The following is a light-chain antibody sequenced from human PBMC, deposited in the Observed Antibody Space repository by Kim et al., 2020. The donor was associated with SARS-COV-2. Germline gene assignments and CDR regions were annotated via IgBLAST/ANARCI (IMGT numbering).Light chain of an antibody. J-gene: IGLJ3*02. CDR2: ETS. Sequence: PGGTVALTCGSSTGAVTRTHPPYWVQQKPGPAPKTLIFETSNKPSWTPARFSGSLLGGKAALTLSGAQPEDEGDYYCLLSYSGFRVFGGGTQLTVL. CDR3: LLSYSGFRV. V-gene: IGLV7-46*01. CDR1: TGAVTRTHP.